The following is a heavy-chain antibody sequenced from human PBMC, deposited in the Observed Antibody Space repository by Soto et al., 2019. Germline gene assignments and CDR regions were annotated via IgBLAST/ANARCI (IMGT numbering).Heavy chain of an antibody. Sequence: EVQLVESGGGLVQPGGSLRLSCAASGFTFSSYSMNWVRQAPGKGLEWVSYISSSSSTIYYADSVKGRFTIPRDNAKNSLYLQMNSRRDEDTAVYYCARVDVDTAWDWGQGTLVTVSS. CDR3: ARVDVDTAWD. J-gene: IGHJ4*02. D-gene: IGHD5-18*01. CDR2: ISSSSSTI. CDR1: GFTFSSYS. V-gene: IGHV3-48*02.